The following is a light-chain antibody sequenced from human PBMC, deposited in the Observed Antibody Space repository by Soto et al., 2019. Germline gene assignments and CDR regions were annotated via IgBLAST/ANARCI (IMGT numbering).Light chain of an antibody. CDR3: PQYGSSRT. CDR2: GAS. Sequence: EIVLTQSPGTLSLSPGERATLSCKASQSVSNSYLAWYQQRPGQAPRLLIYGASSRATGIPDRFSGSGSGTDFTLAISRLEPEDFAVYYCPQYGSSRTFGQGTKVEIK. J-gene: IGKJ1*01. CDR1: QSVSNSY. V-gene: IGKV3-20*01.